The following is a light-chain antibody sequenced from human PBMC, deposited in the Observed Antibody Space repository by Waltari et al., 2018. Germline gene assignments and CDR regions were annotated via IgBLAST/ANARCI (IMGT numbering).Light chain of an antibody. Sequence: EIVMTQSPATLSVSPGEGATPSCRASQSISNKVAWYQQKPGQAPRLLIFGASTRATGVPARFSGSGSGTEFTLSISSLQSEDFAVYFCQHYNNLPLTFGGGTRVEI. J-gene: IGKJ4*01. CDR1: QSISNK. V-gene: IGKV3-15*01. CDR2: GAS. CDR3: QHYNNLPLT.